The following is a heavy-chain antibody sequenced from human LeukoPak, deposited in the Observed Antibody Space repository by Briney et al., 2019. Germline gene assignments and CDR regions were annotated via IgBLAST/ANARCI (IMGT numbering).Heavy chain of an antibody. Sequence: PSETLSLTCTVSGGTIRNSNYYWGWIRQPPGKGLEWIGSIYYSGGTNYNASLKSRVTMSVDTSKNQFSLRLSSVTAADSAVYYCARVGRGGVGPKYDFWSGYPFDYWGQGTLVTVSS. CDR1: GGTIRNSNYY. CDR3: ARVGRGGVGPKYDFWSGYPFDY. D-gene: IGHD3-3*01. V-gene: IGHV4-39*01. CDR2: IYYSGGT. J-gene: IGHJ4*02.